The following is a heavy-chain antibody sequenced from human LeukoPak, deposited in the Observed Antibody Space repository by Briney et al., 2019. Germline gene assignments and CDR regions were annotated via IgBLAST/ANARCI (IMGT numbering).Heavy chain of an antibody. CDR3: ARSGAYYDILTGYYIRGAFDI. Sequence: GRSLRLSCAASGFTFSSYAMHWVRQAPGKGLEWVAVISYDGSNKCYADSVKGRFTISRDNSKNTLYLQMNSLRAEDTAVYYCARSGAYYDILTGYYIRGAFDIWGQGTMVTVSS. CDR1: GFTFSSYA. V-gene: IGHV3-30-3*01. CDR2: ISYDGSNK. D-gene: IGHD3-9*01. J-gene: IGHJ3*02.